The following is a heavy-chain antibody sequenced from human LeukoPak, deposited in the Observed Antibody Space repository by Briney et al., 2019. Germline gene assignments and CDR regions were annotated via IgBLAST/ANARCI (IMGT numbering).Heavy chain of an antibody. CDR3: ASASIGGYSSGWFFDY. D-gene: IGHD6-19*01. Sequence: PGGSLRLSRAACGFKFSSYWMIWVRQAPGKGLEWVANINQGGSETQYVDSVRGRFSVYRDNAKNSLYLQMNSLRAEDTAVYYCASASIGGYSSGWFFDYWGQGTLVTVSS. CDR2: INQGGSET. CDR1: GFKFSSYW. J-gene: IGHJ4*02. V-gene: IGHV3-7*01.